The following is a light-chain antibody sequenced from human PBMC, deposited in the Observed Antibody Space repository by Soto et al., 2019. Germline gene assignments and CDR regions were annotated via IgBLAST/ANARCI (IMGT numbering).Light chain of an antibody. V-gene: IGLV1-51*01. CDR3: GAWDGSLSVLL. CDR1: SANIGSNY. Sequence: QSVLTQPPSVSAAPGQKVTISCSGSSANIGSNYVSWYQHLPGTAPQLVIYDSDRRPSEIPDRFSGSKSGTSATLDITGRQTGDEADYYCGAWDGSLSVLLFGGGTKLTVL. CDR2: DSD. J-gene: IGLJ2*01.